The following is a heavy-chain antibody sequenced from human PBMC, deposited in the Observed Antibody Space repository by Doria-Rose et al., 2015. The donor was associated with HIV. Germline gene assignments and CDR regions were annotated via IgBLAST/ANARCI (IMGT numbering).Heavy chain of an antibody. J-gene: IGHJ4*02. Sequence: QVQLQESGPGLVKPSQTLSLTCTVSGDSVSSGGYYWSWIRQHPGKGLEWIGYIYYSGYTYYNPSLTSQFSISIDTSKNQFSLTLNSVTAADTATYYCARTSGYLGREYYFDYWGQGTLVTVSS. V-gene: IGHV4-31*01. CDR2: IYYSGYT. CDR3: ARTSGYLGREYYFDY. D-gene: IGHD2-15*01. CDR1: GDSVSSGGYY.